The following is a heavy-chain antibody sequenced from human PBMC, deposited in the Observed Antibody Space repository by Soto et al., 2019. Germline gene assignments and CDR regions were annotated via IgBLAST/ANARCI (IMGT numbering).Heavy chain of an antibody. Sequence: SETLSLXCTVSGGSISSYYWSWIRQPPGKGLEWIGYIYYSGSTNYNPSLKSRGTISVDTSKNQFPLKLSSVTAADTAVYYCAREGYSSGYYSYYGMDVWGQGTTVTVSS. V-gene: IGHV4-59*01. CDR2: IYYSGST. CDR1: GGSISSYY. J-gene: IGHJ6*02. D-gene: IGHD3-22*01. CDR3: AREGYSSGYYSYYGMDV.